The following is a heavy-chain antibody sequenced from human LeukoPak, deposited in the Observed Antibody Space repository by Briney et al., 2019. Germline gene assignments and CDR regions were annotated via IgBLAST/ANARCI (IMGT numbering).Heavy chain of an antibody. D-gene: IGHD6-13*01. J-gene: IGHJ5*02. CDR1: GFTFSSYA. CDR2: ISYDGSNR. V-gene: IGHV3-30-3*01. Sequence: GGSLRPSCAASGFTFSSYAMHWVRQAPGKGLEWVAVISYDGSNRYYADSVKGRFTISRDNSKNTLYLQMNSLRAEDTAVYYCARVASRAAAGPNWFDPWGQGTLVTVSS. CDR3: ARVASRAAAGPNWFDP.